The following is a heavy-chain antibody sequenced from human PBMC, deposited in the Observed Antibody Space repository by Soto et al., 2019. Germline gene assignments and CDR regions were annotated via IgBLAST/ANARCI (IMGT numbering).Heavy chain of an antibody. CDR3: ARGTHSYSGSHELDA. V-gene: IGHV3-23*04. Sequence: EVQLVESGGRLVQRGGSLRLSCSGSGFILGAHVMDWVRQAPGKGLGWVAGISGSGNSPFFRDSVKGRFTISRDNSKNTVYLEMNNLRDEDSAMYFCARGTHSYSGSHELDAWGLGTLVTVSS. CDR1: GFILGAHV. D-gene: IGHD1-26*01. CDR2: ISGSGNSP. J-gene: IGHJ5*02.